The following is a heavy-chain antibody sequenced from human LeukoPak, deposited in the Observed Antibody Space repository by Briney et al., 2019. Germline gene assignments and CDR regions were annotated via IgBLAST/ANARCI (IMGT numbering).Heavy chain of an antibody. CDR1: GFSFSSYE. CDR2: ISASGTLT. J-gene: IGHJ6*03. V-gene: IGHV3-48*03. CDR3: AKDWRRIVVVGPITRHGNYMDV. Sequence: GGSLRLSCAASGFSFSSYEMNWVRQAPGKGLEWISYISASGTLTHYADSVEGRFTISRDNAKNSLYLQMNSLRGEDTAVYYCAKDWRRIVVVGPITRHGNYMDVWGKGTTVTISS. D-gene: IGHD2-15*01.